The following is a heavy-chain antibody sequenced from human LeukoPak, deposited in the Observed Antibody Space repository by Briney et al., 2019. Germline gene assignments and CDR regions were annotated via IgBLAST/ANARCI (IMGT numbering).Heavy chain of an antibody. CDR2: IRYDGSNK. D-gene: IGHD7-27*01. J-gene: IGHJ6*03. V-gene: IGHV3-30*02. CDR1: GFTFSSYG. Sequence: SGGSLRLSCAASGFTFSSYGMHWVRQAPGKGLEWVAFIRYDGSNKYYADSVKGRFTISRDNSKNTLYLQMNSLRAEDTAVYYCAKVLDTELTGVSYYYYYMDVWGNGTTVTISS. CDR3: AKVLDTELTGVSYYYYYMDV.